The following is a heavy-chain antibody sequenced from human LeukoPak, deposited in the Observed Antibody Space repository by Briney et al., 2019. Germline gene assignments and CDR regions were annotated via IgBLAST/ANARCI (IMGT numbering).Heavy chain of an antibody. CDR2: IQRTGTT. CDR1: GDSVTSSSYY. J-gene: IGHJ5*02. Sequence: PSETLSLTCTVSGDSVTSSSYYWGWLRQPPGKGLEWIGSIQRTGTTFYNPSLKSRVTISVDTSKNQFSLTLNSVNAADTAVYYCARAHFIYSITWFWFDPWGQGTLVTVSS. D-gene: IGHD6-13*01. CDR3: ARAHFIYSITWFWFDP. V-gene: IGHV4-39*02.